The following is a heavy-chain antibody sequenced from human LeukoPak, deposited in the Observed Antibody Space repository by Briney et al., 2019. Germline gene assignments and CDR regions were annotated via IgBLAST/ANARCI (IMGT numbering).Heavy chain of an antibody. CDR1: GFTFSDYY. Sequence: PGGSLRLSCAASGFTFSDYYMSWIRQAPGKGLEWVSYISSSGSTIYYADSVKGRFTISRDNAKNSLYLQMNSLRAEDTAVYYCARDYYDSSGYYSPPYYYYGMDVWGQGTTVTVSS. CDR2: ISSSGSTI. D-gene: IGHD3-22*01. J-gene: IGHJ6*02. CDR3: ARDYYDSSGYYSPPYYYYGMDV. V-gene: IGHV3-11*01.